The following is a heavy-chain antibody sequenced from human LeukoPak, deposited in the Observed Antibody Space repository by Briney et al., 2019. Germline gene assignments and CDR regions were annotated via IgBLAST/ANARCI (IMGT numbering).Heavy chain of an antibody. V-gene: IGHV3-23*01. Sequence: PGGSLRLSCAASGFTFSSYAMSWVRQAPGKGLEWVSAISGSGGSTYYADSVKGRFTISRDNSKNTLYLQMNSLRAEDTAVYYCASHQPGYCSSTSCFYFDYWGQGTLVTVSS. CDR2: ISGSGGST. CDR3: ASHQPGYCSSTSCFYFDY. J-gene: IGHJ4*02. CDR1: GFTFSSYA. D-gene: IGHD2-2*03.